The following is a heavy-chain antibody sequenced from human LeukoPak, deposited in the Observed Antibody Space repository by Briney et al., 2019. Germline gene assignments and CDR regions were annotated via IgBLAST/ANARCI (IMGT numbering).Heavy chain of an antibody. D-gene: IGHD2-2*01. J-gene: IGHJ5*02. CDR1: GYSISSGYY. V-gene: IGHV4-38-2*01. CDR2: IYHSGST. Sequence: SETLSLTCAVSGYSISSGYYWGWIRQPPGKGLEWIGSIYHSGSTYYNPSLKSRVTISVDTSKNQFSLKLSSVTAADTAVYYCAIWGYCSSTSCYEGFDPWGQGTLVTVSS. CDR3: AIWGYCSSTSCYEGFDP.